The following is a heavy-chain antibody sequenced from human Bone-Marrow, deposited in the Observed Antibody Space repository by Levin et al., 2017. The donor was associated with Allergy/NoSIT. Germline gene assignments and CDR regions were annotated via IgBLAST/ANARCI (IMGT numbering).Heavy chain of an antibody. J-gene: IGHJ6*02. CDR1: GFTVGDYA. Sequence: GGSLRLSCATSGFTVGDYAMSWFRQAPGKGLEWIAFIRSKPYGATPEYAASVKGRFTISRDDFKSIAYLQMDSLQTEDTAVYYCTATFKRGYYYGMDVWGQGTTVTV. CDR3: TATFKRGYYYGMDV. V-gene: IGHV3-49*03. CDR2: IRSKPYGATP. D-gene: IGHD3-3*02.